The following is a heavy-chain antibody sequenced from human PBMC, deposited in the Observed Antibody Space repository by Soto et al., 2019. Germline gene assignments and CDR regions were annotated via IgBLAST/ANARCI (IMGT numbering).Heavy chain of an antibody. CDR1: GYTFTSYA. CDR2: INAGNVNT. V-gene: IGHV1-3*01. CDR3: ARVAGANWFDP. J-gene: IGHJ5*02. Sequence: QVQLVQSGAEVKKPGASVKVSCKASGYTFTSYAMHWVRQAPGQRLEWMGWINAGNVNTKYSQKFQGRVTITRDTSASTAYMELSSLRSEDTAVYYCARVAGANWFDPWGQGTLVTVSS.